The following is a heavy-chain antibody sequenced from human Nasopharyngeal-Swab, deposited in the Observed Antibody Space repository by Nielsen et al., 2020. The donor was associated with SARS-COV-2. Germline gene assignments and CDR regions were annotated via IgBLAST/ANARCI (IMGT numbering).Heavy chain of an antibody. CDR2: IKSKTDGGTT. V-gene: IGHV3-15*07. J-gene: IGHJ4*02. Sequence: GESLKISCAASGFTFSNAWMNWVRQAPGKGLEWVGRIKSKTDGGTTDYAAPVKGRFTISRDDSKNTLYLQMNSLRAEDTAVYYCARETVAGTRPDYWGQGTLVTVSS. CDR1: GFTFSNAW. D-gene: IGHD6-19*01. CDR3: ARETVAGTRPDY.